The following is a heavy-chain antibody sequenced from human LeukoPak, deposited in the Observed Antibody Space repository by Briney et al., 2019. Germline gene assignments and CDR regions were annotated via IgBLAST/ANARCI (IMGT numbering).Heavy chain of an antibody. CDR3: AREGDYSNYYYYYYMDV. Sequence: TGGSLRLSCAASGFTFDDYGMSWVRQAPGKGLEWVSGINWNGGSTGYADSVKGRFTISRDNAKNSLYLQMNSLRAEDTALYYCAREGDYSNYYYYYYMDVWGKGTTVTVSS. V-gene: IGHV3-20*04. J-gene: IGHJ6*03. D-gene: IGHD4-11*01. CDR2: INWNGGST. CDR1: GFTFDDYG.